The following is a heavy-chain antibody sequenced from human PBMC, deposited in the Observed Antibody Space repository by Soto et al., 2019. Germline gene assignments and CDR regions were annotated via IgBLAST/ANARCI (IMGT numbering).Heavy chain of an antibody. CDR2: IKQDGSEK. CDR3: ARDGGTMVRGVIITYYYMDV. V-gene: IGHV3-7*01. D-gene: IGHD3-10*01. CDR1: GFTFSSYW. Sequence: GGSLRLSCAASGFTFSSYWMSWVRQAPGKGLEWVANIKQDGSEKYYVDSVKGRFTISRDNAKNSLYLQMNSLRAEDTAVYYCARDGGTMVRGVIITYYYMDVWGKGTTVTVSS. J-gene: IGHJ6*03.